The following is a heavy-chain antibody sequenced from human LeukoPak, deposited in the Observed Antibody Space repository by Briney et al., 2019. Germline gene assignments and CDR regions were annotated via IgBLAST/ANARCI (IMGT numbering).Heavy chain of an antibody. CDR2: ISSSSSYI. CDR3: ARARVREMATIALDY. Sequence: GGSLRLSCAASGFTFSSYSMNWVRQARGKGLEWVSSISSSSSYIYYADSVKGRFTISRDNAKNSLYLQMNSLRAEDTAVYYCARARVREMATIALDYWGQGTLVTVSS. D-gene: IGHD5-24*01. J-gene: IGHJ4*02. CDR1: GFTFSSYS. V-gene: IGHV3-21*01.